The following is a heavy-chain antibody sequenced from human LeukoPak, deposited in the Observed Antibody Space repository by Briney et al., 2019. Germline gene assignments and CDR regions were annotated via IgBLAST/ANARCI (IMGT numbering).Heavy chain of an antibody. Sequence: PGGSLRLSCAASGFTFTSYYMHWVRQAPGQGLEWMGIINPSGGSTSYAQKFQGRVTMTRDTSTSTVYMELSSLRSEDTAVYYCARGLQWLVWGYYYYGMDVWGQGTTVTVSS. J-gene: IGHJ6*02. CDR2: INPSGGST. D-gene: IGHD6-19*01. CDR3: ARGLQWLVWGYYYYGMDV. CDR1: GFTFTSYY. V-gene: IGHV1-46*01.